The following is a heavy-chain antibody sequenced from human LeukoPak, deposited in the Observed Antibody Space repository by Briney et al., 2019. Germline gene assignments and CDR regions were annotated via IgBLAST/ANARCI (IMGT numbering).Heavy chain of an antibody. D-gene: IGHD6-19*01. V-gene: IGHV3-23*01. J-gene: IGHJ3*02. CDR1: GFTFLTYA. CDR3: AKAGRSGWYPGWPFDI. CDR2: IRDSGAST. Sequence: GGSLRLSCAASGFTFLTYAMSWVRQAPGKGLQWVSVIRDSGASTYYADSAKGRFTISRDNSKNTLYLQMNSLRAEDTAVNYCAKAGRSGWYPGWPFDIWGQGTMVTVSS.